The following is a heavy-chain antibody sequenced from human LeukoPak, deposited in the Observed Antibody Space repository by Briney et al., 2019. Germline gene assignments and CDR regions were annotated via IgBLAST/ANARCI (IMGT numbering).Heavy chain of an antibody. V-gene: IGHV4-59*01. CDR3: ARSYYDFWSGYSNFDY. CDR2: IYYSGST. J-gene: IGHJ4*02. D-gene: IGHD3-3*01. CDR1: GGSISSYY. Sequence: PSETLSLTCTVSGGSISSYYWSWIRQPPGKGLEWIGYIYYSGSTNYNPSLKSRVTISVDTSKNRFSLKLSSVTAADTAVYYCARSYYDFWSGYSNFDYWGQGTLVTVSS.